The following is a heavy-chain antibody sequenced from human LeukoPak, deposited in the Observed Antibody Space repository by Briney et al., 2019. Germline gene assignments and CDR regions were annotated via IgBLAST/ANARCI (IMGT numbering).Heavy chain of an antibody. Sequence: GGSLRLSCAASGFTFSGYWMHWVRQAPGKGLVWVSRMNSDGSSTSYADSVKGRFTISRDNAKNTLYLQMNSLRAEDTAVYYCARGGGFSYGSEDYWGQGTLVTVSS. V-gene: IGHV3-74*01. D-gene: IGHD5-18*01. CDR2: MNSDGSST. J-gene: IGHJ4*02. CDR3: ARGGGFSYGSEDY. CDR1: GFTFSGYW.